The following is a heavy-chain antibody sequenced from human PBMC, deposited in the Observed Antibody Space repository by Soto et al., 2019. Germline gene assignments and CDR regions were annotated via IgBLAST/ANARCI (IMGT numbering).Heavy chain of an antibody. CDR1: GFTFSSYA. CDR2: ISGSGGNT. CDR3: AKSITARPFDY. Sequence: EVQLLESGGGLVQPGGSLRLSCTASGFTFSSYAMSWVRQAPGKGLEWVSAISGSGGNTYYADYVKGRFTISGDKSNNTLYLQMNSMTAEHTAVYYCAKSITARPFDYWGQGTIVTVAA. D-gene: IGHD6-6*01. J-gene: IGHJ4*02. V-gene: IGHV3-23*01.